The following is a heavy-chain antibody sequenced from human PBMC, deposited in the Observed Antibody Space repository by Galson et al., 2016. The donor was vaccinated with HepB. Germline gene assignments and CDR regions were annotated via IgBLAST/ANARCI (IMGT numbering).Heavy chain of an antibody. V-gene: IGHV3-7*03. CDR3: ARGRGVDV. CDR2: IKEDGSEK. Sequence: SLRLSCAASGFTFDDYAMHWVRQAPGKGLEWVANIKEDGSEKYYVDSVKGRFTISRDNAKNSLYLQMNSLRGEDTAVYYCARGRGVDVWGQGTTVTVSS. J-gene: IGHJ6*02. CDR1: GFTFDDYA.